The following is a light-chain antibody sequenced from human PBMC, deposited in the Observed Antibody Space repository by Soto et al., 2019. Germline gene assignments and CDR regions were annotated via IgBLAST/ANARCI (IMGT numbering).Light chain of an antibody. V-gene: IGKV3-20*01. CDR2: GAS. J-gene: IGKJ1*01. CDR3: QQYGSSPRT. CDR1: QSVNNDY. Sequence: EIVFTQSPGTLSLSPGERATLSCGASQSVNNDYLAWYQQKPGQAPSLLIYGASRRATGIPDRFSGSGSGTDFTLTISXLEPEDFAVYYCQQYGSSPRTFGQGTKV.